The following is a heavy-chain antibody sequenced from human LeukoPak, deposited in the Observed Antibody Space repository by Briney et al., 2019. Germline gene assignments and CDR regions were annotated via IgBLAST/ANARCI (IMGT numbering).Heavy chain of an antibody. V-gene: IGHV4-61*02. CDR2: IYTSGST. CDR1: GGSISSGSYY. D-gene: IGHD3-16*01. J-gene: IGHJ4*02. CDR3: ARDSDDYVWGSTNYFDY. Sequence: SQTLSLXCTVSGGSISSGSYYWIWIRQPAAKGLEWIGRIYTSGSTNYNPSLKSRVTISVDTSKNQFSLKLSSVTAADTAVYYCARDSDDYVWGSTNYFDYWGQGTLVTVSS.